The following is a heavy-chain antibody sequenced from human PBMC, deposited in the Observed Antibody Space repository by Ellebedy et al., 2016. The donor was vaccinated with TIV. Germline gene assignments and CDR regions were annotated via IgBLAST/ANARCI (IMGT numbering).Heavy chain of an antibody. D-gene: IGHD3-22*01. V-gene: IGHV1-46*01. Sequence: ASVKVSCKASGYTFTSYFLYWVRQAPGQGLEWMGIINPSGGGPNYAQKFQGRVTMTRDTSTSTVYMELSSLRSEDTAVYYCARGDKNYNESSGYYYTYWGQGTLVTVSS. CDR3: ARGDKNYNESSGYYYTY. CDR2: INPSGGGP. J-gene: IGHJ4*02. CDR1: GYTFTSYF.